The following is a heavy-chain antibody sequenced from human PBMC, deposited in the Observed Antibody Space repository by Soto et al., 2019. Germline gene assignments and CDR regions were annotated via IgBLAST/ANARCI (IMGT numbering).Heavy chain of an antibody. CDR3: ATDAVYNDGLWLMDS. D-gene: IGHD2-21*01. Sequence: EVQLLESGGGLVQPGGSLRLSCAASGFTISTYAMTWVRQAPGKGLECVSGVTGSGGQIHYADSVKGRFTISKDNSKNTLYLQMSSLRDEDTALYYCATDAVYNDGLWLMDSWGQGTLVTVSS. CDR2: VTGSGGQI. V-gene: IGHV3-23*01. CDR1: GFTISTYA. J-gene: IGHJ5*02.